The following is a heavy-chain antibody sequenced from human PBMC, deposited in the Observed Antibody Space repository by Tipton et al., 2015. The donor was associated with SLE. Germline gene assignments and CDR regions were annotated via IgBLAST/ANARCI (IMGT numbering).Heavy chain of an antibody. Sequence: TLSLTCTVSGGSFTTGSYYWSWIRQPAGKGLEWIGRLYTTGSTYYNPSLKSRVTISIDTSKNQFSLKLSSMTAADTALYYCSRHERWPHFDYWGQGTLVTVAS. J-gene: IGHJ4*02. D-gene: IGHD6-19*01. V-gene: IGHV4-61*02. CDR3: SRHERWPHFDY. CDR2: LYTTGST. CDR1: GGSFTTGSYY.